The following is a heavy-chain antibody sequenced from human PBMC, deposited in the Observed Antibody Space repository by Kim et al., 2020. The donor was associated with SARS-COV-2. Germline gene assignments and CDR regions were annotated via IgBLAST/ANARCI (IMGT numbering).Heavy chain of an antibody. CDR2: IYYSGST. Sequence: SETLSLTCTVSGGSISSSSYYWGWIRQPPGKGLEWIGSIYYSGSTYYNPSLKSRVTISVDTSKNQFSLKLSSVTAADTAVYYGVSGYSYGWHPGGDYYYGMDVWGQGTTVTVSS. CDR3: VSGYSYGWHPGGDYYYGMDV. J-gene: IGHJ6*02. D-gene: IGHD5-18*01. CDR1: GGSISSSSYY. V-gene: IGHV4-39*07.